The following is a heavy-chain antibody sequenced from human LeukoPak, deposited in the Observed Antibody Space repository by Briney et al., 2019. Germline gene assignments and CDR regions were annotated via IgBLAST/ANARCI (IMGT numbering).Heavy chain of an antibody. CDR1: GYTFTSYD. V-gene: IGHV1-8*03. CDR3: ARSASKVLGY. J-gene: IGHJ4*02. CDR2: MNPNSSNT. Sequence: ASVKVSCKASGYTFTSYDINWVRQATGQGLEWMGWMNPNSSNTGYAQKFQGRVTITRNTSISTAYMELSSLRSEDTAVYYCARSASKVLGYWGQGTLVTVSS.